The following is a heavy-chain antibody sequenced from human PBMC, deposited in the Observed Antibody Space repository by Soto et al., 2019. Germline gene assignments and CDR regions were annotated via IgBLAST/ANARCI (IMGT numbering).Heavy chain of an antibody. V-gene: IGHV3-30*18. CDR2: LSFDGKTK. CDR3: ANGGCSGDSCYSRYFQH. J-gene: IGHJ1*01. Sequence: QVQLVESGGGVVQPGRSLRLSCAASGFTFSSYGMHWVRQTPGKGLEWVAVLSFDGKTKYYADSVKGRFTISRDNSKSTLFLQMNSLRAEDTAVYYCANGGCSGDSCYSRYFQHWGQGTLVTVSS. CDR1: GFTFSSYG. D-gene: IGHD2-15*01.